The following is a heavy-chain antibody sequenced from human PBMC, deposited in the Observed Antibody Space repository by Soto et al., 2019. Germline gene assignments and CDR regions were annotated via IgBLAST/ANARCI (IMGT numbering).Heavy chain of an antibody. D-gene: IGHD2-15*01. Sequence: EVQLLESGGGLVQPGGSLRLACAASGVTFTNYAMNWVRHSPGKGLEWGASVIGTGIDTYHAASVKGRFTISRDNSRNTMYLEMNRLRAEDTAMYHCAKATRGQCIGAPCYDFDCWGQVIVVTVS. J-gene: IGHJ4*02. CDR1: GVTFTNYA. CDR3: AKATRGQCIGAPCYDFDC. V-gene: IGHV3-23*01. CDR2: VIGTGIDT.